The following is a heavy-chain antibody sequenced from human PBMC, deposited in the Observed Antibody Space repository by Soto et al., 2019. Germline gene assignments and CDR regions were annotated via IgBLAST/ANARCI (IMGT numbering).Heavy chain of an antibody. D-gene: IGHD1-26*01. CDR1: GLTYNRNW. V-gene: IGHV3-74*01. CDR3: ARAPPPEWELLPGSFDV. CDR2: INTDGSNT. J-gene: IGHJ3*01. Sequence: GGSLRLSCAASGLTYNRNWMHWVRHAPGKGPVWGSHINTDGSNTNYADSVKGRFTIPRENAKSTLFLQMNSLKAEDTSVYYCARAPPPEWELLPGSFDVWGLGTMVTVSS.